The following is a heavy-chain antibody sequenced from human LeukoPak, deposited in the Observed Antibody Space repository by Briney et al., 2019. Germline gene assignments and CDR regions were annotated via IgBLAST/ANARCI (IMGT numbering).Heavy chain of an antibody. Sequence: ASVKVSCKVSGNTLTEVSMHWVRQAPGKELQWIGGFDPAHGGKIYAQQFQGRVTMTEDTSTDTAYMELNSLRSEDTAVYYCVAEGCSGGICYPYFDLWGRGTLVIVSS. J-gene: IGHJ2*01. CDR1: GNTLTEVS. D-gene: IGHD2-15*01. CDR3: VAEGCSGGICYPYFDL. CDR2: FDPAHGGK. V-gene: IGHV1-24*01.